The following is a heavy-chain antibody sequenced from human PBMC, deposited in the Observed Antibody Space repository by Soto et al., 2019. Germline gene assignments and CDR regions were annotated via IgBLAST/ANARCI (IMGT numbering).Heavy chain of an antibody. CDR1: GGTFSSYA. CDR3: ARSQGSSTSLEIYYYYYYGMEV. D-gene: IGHD2-2*01. CDR2: IIPISETT. V-gene: IGHV1-69*01. Sequence: QVLLVQSGAEVKKPGSSVKVSCKASGGTFSSYAISWVRQAPGQGLEWMGGIIPISETTNYAQKFQGRVTITADESKSTAYMELSSLRSEDTAVYYCARSQGSSTSLEIYYYYYYGMEVWGQGTTVTVSS. J-gene: IGHJ6*02.